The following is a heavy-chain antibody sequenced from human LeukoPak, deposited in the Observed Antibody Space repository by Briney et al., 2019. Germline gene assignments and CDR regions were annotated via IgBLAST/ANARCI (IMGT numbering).Heavy chain of an antibody. CDR2: MNPNSGNT. CDR1: GYTFTSYD. J-gene: IGHJ5*02. D-gene: IGHD2-21*02. CDR3: ARARRSSRAYVVTAIRGNNRFDP. V-gene: IGHV1-8*01. Sequence: ASVKVSCKASGYTFTSYDINWVRQATGQGLEWMGWMNPNSGNTGYAQKFQGRVTMTRNTSISTAYMELSSLRSEDTAVYYCARARRSSRAYVVTAIRGNNRFDPWGQGTLVTVSS.